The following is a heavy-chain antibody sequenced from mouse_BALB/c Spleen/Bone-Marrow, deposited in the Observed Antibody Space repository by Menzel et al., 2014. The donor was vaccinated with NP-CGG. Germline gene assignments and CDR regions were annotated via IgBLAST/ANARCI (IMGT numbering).Heavy chain of an antibody. J-gene: IGHJ2*01. CDR1: GFTFSSYT. CDR3: TRDHRTTGITTNYFDC. D-gene: IGHD1-1*01. Sequence: EVKLVESGGGLVKPGGSLKLSCAASGFTFSSYTMSWVRQTPEKRLEWVATISSGGSYTYYPDSVKGRFTISRDNAKNTLYLQMSSLKSEDTAMYYCTRDHRTTGITTNYFDCWGLGTTLTAPS. V-gene: IGHV5-6-4*01. CDR2: ISSGGSYT.